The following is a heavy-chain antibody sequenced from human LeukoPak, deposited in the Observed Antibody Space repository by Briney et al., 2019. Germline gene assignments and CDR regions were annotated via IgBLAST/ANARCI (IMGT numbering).Heavy chain of an antibody. CDR3: ARDYGGDYAYFDY. Sequence: PSETLSLTCTVSGGSIGSYYWSWIRQPPGKGLEWIGYIYYSGSTNYNPSLKSRVTISVDTSKNQFSLKLSSVTAADTAVYYCARDYGGDYAYFDYWGQGTLVTVSS. CDR1: GGSIGSYY. D-gene: IGHD4-17*01. J-gene: IGHJ4*02. V-gene: IGHV4-59*01. CDR2: IYYSGST.